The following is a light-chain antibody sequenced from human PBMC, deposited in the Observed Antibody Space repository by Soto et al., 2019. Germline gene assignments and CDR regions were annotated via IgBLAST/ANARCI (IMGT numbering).Light chain of an antibody. J-gene: IGLJ1*01. Sequence: QSALTQPPSASGSPGQSVTISCTGTSNDVGGYNYVSWYQQHPGKAPKLMIYEVNKRPSGVPDRFSGSKSGNTASLTVSGLQAEDEADYYCTSYAGSNKLGVFGTGNKVTVL. CDR2: EVN. V-gene: IGLV2-8*01. CDR1: SNDVGGYNY. CDR3: TSYAGSNKLGV.